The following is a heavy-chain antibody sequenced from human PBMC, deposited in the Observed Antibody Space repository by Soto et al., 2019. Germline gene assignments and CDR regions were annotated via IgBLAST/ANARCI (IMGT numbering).Heavy chain of an antibody. J-gene: IGHJ5*01. D-gene: IGHD3-3*01. V-gene: IGHV1-2*02. Sequence: ASVKVSCKASGYTFTGYYMHWVRQAPGQGLEWMGWINPNSGGTNYAQKFQGRVTMTRDTSISTAYMELSRLRSDDTAVYYCARDGRVSEWLTKNSFDSWGQGTMVTVFS. CDR2: INPNSGGT. CDR1: GYTFTGYY. CDR3: ARDGRVSEWLTKNSFDS.